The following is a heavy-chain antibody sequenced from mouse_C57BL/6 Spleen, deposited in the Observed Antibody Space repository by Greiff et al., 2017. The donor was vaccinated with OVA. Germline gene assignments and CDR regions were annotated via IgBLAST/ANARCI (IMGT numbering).Heavy chain of an antibody. CDR1: GYSITSDY. D-gene: IGHD2-4*01. CDR3: ARFYDYDRGYFDY. J-gene: IGHJ2*01. V-gene: IGHV3-8*01. CDR2: ISYSGST. Sequence: EVKVVESGPGLAKPSQTLSLTCSVTGYSITSDYWNWIRKFPGNKLEYMGYISYSGSTYYNPSLKSRISITRDTSKNQYYLQLNSVTTEDTATYYCARFYDYDRGYFDYWGQGTTLTVSS.